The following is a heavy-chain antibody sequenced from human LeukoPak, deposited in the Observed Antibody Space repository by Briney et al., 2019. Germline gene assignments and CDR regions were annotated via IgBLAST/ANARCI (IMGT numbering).Heavy chain of an antibody. CDR2: ISYDGSNK. V-gene: IGHV3-30*03. D-gene: IGHD2-21*02. J-gene: IGHJ3*02. CDR1: GFTFSSYG. CDR3: ATGYSYCGGDCFSGNAFDI. Sequence: PGGSLRLSCAASGFTFSSYGMHWVRQAPGKGLEWVAVISYDGSNKYYADSVKGRFTISRDNSKNTLYLQMNSLRAEDTAVYYCATGYSYCGGDCFSGNAFDIWGQGTMVTVSS.